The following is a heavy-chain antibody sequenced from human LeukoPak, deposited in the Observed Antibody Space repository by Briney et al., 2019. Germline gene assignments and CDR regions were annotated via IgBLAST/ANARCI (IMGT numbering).Heavy chain of an antibody. Sequence: GGSLRLSCAASGFTFSSNWMHWVRQAPGKGLVWVSRINEDGSTTNYADSVKGRSTTFRDNAKNTLYLQMNSLRAEDTAVYYCVRDLGGRSGHWGQGTLVTVSS. CDR2: INEDGSTT. V-gene: IGHV3-74*01. CDR1: GFTFSSNW. CDR3: VRDLGGRSGH. D-gene: IGHD1-26*01. J-gene: IGHJ4*02.